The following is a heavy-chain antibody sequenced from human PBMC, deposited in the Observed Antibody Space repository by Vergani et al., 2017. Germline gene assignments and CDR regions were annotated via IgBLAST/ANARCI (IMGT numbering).Heavy chain of an antibody. D-gene: IGHD5-24*01. J-gene: IGHJ4*02. CDR3: ASVSTIGD. V-gene: IGHV4-39*07. CDR2: IYYSGSN. CDR1: GSSISSRSYY. Sequence: QLQLQESGPGLVKPSETLSLTCTVSGSSISSRSYYWGWIRQPQGKGLEWIGSIYYSGSNYYNPSLKNRVTISVDTSKNQFSLKLSAVTAADTAVYYCASVSTIGDWGQGTLVTVSS.